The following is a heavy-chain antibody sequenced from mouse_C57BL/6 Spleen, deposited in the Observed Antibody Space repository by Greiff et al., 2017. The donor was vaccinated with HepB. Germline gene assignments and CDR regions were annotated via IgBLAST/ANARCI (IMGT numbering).Heavy chain of an antibody. Sequence: EVQRVESGRGLVQPGGSMKLSCVASGFTFSNYWMNWVRQSLEKGLEWVAQIRLKSDNYATHYAESVKGRFTISRDDSKSSVYLQLNNLRAEDTGIYYCTAELGPFAYWGQGTLVTVSA. D-gene: IGHD4-1*01. CDR1: GFTFSNYW. V-gene: IGHV6-3*01. CDR2: IRLKSDNYAT. CDR3: TAELGPFAY. J-gene: IGHJ3*01.